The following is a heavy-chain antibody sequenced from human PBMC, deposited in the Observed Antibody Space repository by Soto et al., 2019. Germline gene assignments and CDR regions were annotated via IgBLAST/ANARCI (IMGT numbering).Heavy chain of an antibody. CDR2: IWYDGSNK. J-gene: IGHJ4*02. V-gene: IGHV3-33*01. Sequence: QVQLVESGGGVVQPGRSLRLSCAASGFTFSSYGMHWVRQAPGKRLEWVAVIWYDGSNKNYADSVKGRFTISRDNSKNTLYLQMNSLRAEDTAVYYCARAGYSEVGAVDYWGQGTLVTVSS. D-gene: IGHD1-26*01. CDR1: GFTFSSYG. CDR3: ARAGYSEVGAVDY.